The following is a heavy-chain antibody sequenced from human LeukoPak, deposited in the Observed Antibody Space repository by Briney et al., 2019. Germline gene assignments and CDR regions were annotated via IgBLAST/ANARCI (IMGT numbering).Heavy chain of an antibody. J-gene: IGHJ4*02. CDR1: GGSISSGSYS. CDR3: ARHYWGPATPGY. V-gene: IGHV4-39*01. D-gene: IGHD7-27*01. CDR2: IYYSGST. Sequence: SETLSLTCTVSGGSISSGSYSWGWIRQPPGKGLEWIGNIYYSGSTDYSPPLKSRVTISVDTSKNQFSLKLSSVTAADTAVYYCARHYWGPATPGYWGQGTLVTVSS.